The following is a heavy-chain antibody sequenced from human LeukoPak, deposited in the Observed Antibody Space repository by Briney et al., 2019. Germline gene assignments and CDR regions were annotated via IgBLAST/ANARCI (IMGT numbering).Heavy chain of an antibody. CDR2: IYSGGST. CDR1: GFTVSSNY. V-gene: IGHV3-66*01. CDR3: ARAGYYDLDAFDI. D-gene: IGHD3-22*01. J-gene: IGHJ3*02. Sequence: GGSLRLSCAASGFTVSSNYMSWVRQAPGKGLEWVSVIYSGGSTYYADSVKGRFTISRDNSKNTLYLQMNSLRAEDTAVYYCARAGYYDLDAFDIWGQGTMVTVSS.